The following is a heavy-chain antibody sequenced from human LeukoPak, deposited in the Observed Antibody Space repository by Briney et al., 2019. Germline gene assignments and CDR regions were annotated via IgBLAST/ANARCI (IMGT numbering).Heavy chain of an antibody. CDR3: ARLSSGYTYYFDY. CDR2: IYTSGST. Sequence: SQTLSLTCTVSGGSISSGSYYWRWIRQPAGKGLEWIGRIYTSGSTNYNPSLKSRVTISVDTSKNQFSLKLSSVTAADTAVYYCARLSSGYTYYFDYWGQGTLVTVSP. D-gene: IGHD3-22*01. CDR1: GGSISSGSYY. V-gene: IGHV4-61*02. J-gene: IGHJ4*02.